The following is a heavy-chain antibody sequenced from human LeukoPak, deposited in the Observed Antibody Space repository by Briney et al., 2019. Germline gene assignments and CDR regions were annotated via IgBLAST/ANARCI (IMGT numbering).Heavy chain of an antibody. V-gene: IGHV4-61*02. CDR1: GGFISSGSYY. Sequence: SETLSLTCTVSGGFISSGSYYWSWIRQPAGKGLEWIGRIYTSGSTNYNPSLKSRVTISVDTSKNQFSLKLSSVTAADTAVYYCARGTGYWGQGTLVTVSS. J-gene: IGHJ4*02. CDR3: ARGTGY. CDR2: IYTSGST.